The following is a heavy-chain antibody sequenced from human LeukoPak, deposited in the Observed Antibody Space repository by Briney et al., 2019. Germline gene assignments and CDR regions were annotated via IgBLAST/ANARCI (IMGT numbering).Heavy chain of an antibody. CDR2: IRYDGSNK. J-gene: IGHJ6*03. D-gene: IGHD6-6*01. Sequence: GGSLRLSCAASGFTFSSYGMHWVRQAPGKGLEWVAFIRYDGSNKYYADSVKGRFTISRDNSKNTLYLQMNSLRAEDTAVYYCAKDSNNEQLEDVYYYYYYMDVWGKGTTVTVSS. CDR3: AKDSNNEQLEDVYYYYYYMDV. V-gene: IGHV3-30*02. CDR1: GFTFSSYG.